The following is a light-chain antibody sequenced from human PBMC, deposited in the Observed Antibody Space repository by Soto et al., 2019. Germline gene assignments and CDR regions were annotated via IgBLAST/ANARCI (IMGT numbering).Light chain of an antibody. CDR2: DAS. CDR1: QDIGTY. J-gene: IGKJ1*01. CDR3: LQFYNYPRT. Sequence: IQMIQSPSSFSPHTGHTGCITCRATQDIGTYLAWYQQIPGKAPKLLIYDASTLQTGVPSRFSGSGSGTDFTLTISYLQSEDFGTYYCLQFYNYPRTFGPWAKLDIK. V-gene: IGKV1-8*01.